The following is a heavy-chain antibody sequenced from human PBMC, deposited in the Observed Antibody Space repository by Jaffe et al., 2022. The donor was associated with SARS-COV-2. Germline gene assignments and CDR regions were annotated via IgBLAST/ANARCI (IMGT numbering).Heavy chain of an antibody. J-gene: IGHJ4*02. CDR1: GYSFTSYW. Sequence: EVQLVQSGAEVKKPGESLKISCKGSGYSFTSYWIGWVRQMPGKGLEWMGIIYPGDSDTRYSPSFQGQVTISADKSISTAYLQWSSLKASDTAMYYCARYRDDGYANPDYFDYWGQGTLVTVSS. D-gene: IGHD5-12*01. CDR3: ARYRDDGYANPDYFDY. CDR2: IYPGDSDT. V-gene: IGHV5-51*01.